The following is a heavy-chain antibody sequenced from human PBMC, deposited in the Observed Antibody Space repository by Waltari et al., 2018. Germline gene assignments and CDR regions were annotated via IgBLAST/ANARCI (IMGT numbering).Heavy chain of an antibody. J-gene: IGHJ4*02. CDR3: ARDHGHLDY. CDR2: IYTSGST. CDR1: GRAISRSS. V-gene: IGHV4-4*09. Sequence: QVQLQESGPGLVKPSETLSLTCTASGRAISRSSWRWIRQPPGKGLEGIGYIYTSGSTNYNPSRKSRVTISVDTSKNQFSLKLSSVTAADTAVYYCARDHGHLDYWGQGTLVTVSS.